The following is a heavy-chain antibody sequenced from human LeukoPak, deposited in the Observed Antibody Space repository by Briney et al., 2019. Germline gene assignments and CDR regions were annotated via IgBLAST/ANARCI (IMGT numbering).Heavy chain of an antibody. Sequence: SETLPLPCTVSGGSMRTYSWSWIRQPPGKGLEWIGYISYSGDTNYNPSLKSRLTISIDTSKNQFSLKLNSVTAADTALYYCARHEGGGTYPLDYWGQGTLVTVSS. CDR3: ARHEGGGTYPLDY. CDR2: ISYSGDT. D-gene: IGHD1-26*01. V-gene: IGHV4-59*08. J-gene: IGHJ4*02. CDR1: GGSMRTYS.